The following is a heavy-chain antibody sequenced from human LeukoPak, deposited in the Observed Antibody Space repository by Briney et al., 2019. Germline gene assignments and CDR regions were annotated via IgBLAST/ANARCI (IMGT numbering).Heavy chain of an antibody. CDR3: AKDMGVEMATPDC. J-gene: IGHJ4*02. CDR2: ISWNSGSI. CDR1: GFTFDDYA. D-gene: IGHD5-24*01. Sequence: PGGSLRLSCAASGFTFDDYAMHWVRQAPGKGLEWVSGISWNSGSIAYADSVKGRFTISRDNAKNSLYLQMNSLRPEDTALYYCAKDMGVEMATPDCWGQGTLVTVSS. V-gene: IGHV3-9*01.